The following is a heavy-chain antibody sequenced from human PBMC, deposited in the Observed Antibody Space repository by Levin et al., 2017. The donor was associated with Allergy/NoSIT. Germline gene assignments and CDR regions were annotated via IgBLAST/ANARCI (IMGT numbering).Heavy chain of an antibody. Sequence: PGGSLRLSCAASGFTFSSYGMHWVRQAPGKGLEWVAVISYDGSNKYYADSVKGRFTISRDNSKNTLYLQMNSLRAEDTAVYYCAKATLGSSWCFDYWGQGTLVTVSS. J-gene: IGHJ4*02. V-gene: IGHV3-30*18. CDR1: GFTFSSYG. CDR3: AKATLGSSWCFDY. D-gene: IGHD6-13*01. CDR2: ISYDGSNK.